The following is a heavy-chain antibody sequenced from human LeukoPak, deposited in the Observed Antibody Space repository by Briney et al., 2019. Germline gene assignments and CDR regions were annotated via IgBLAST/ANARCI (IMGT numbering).Heavy chain of an antibody. J-gene: IGHJ5*02. CDR1: GFTFSSYD. V-gene: IGHV3-13*01. CDR3: ARSSGFNWFDP. D-gene: IGHD6-19*01. CDR2: IGTAGDT. Sequence: GGSLRLSCAASGFTFSSYDMHWVRQATGKGLERVSAIGTAGDTYYPGSVKGRFTISRENAKNSLYLQMNSLRAGDTAVYYCARSSGFNWFDPWGQGTLVTVSS.